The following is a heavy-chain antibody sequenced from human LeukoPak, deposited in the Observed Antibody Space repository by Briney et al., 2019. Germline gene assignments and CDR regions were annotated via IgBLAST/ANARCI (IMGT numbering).Heavy chain of an antibody. J-gene: IGHJ4*02. V-gene: IGHV3-48*03. CDR1: GFTFSSYE. Sequence: GGSLRLSCAASGFTFSSYEMNWVRQAPGKGLEWVSYISRSGSTIYYADSVKGRFTISRDNAKNSLYLQMNSLRAEDTAVYYCARGEVVVVAATANLDYWGQGTLVTVSS. CDR2: ISRSGSTI. CDR3: ARGEVVVVAATANLDY. D-gene: IGHD2-15*01.